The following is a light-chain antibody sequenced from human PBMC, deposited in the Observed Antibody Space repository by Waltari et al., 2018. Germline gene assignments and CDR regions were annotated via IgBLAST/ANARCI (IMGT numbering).Light chain of an antibody. CDR2: KAS. J-gene: IGKJ5*01. CDR3: QQYNSYPIT. CDR1: QSISSW. V-gene: IGKV1-5*03. Sequence: DIQMTQSPSTLSASVGDRVTITCRASQSISSWLAWYQQKPGKAPKLLIYKASSLGSGVPSRFSGRGSGTEFTLTISSLQPDDFATYYCQQYNSYPITFGQGTRLEIK.